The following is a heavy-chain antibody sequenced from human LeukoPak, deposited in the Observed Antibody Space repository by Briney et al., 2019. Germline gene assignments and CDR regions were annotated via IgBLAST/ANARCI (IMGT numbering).Heavy chain of an antibody. V-gene: IGHV3-30*03. Sequence: HSGGSLRLSCAASGFIFSSYGMHWVRQAPGKGLEWVAVISYDGSNKYYADSVKGRFTISRDNSKNTLYLQMNSLRAEDTAVYYCARDWHDPHPKYWGQGTLVTVSS. J-gene: IGHJ4*02. CDR3: ARDWHDPHPKY. CDR1: GFIFSSYG. CDR2: ISYDGSNK. D-gene: IGHD1-1*01.